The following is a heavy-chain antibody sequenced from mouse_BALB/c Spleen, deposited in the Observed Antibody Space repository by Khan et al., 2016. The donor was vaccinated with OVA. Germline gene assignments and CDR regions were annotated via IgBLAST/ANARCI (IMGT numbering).Heavy chain of an antibody. CDR3: ANGNYGWFAY. CDR2: ISSAGTYT. D-gene: IGHD2-1*01. V-gene: IGHV5-6*01. CDR1: GFTFSSFV. Sequence: EVELVESGGDLVKPGGWLKLSCAASGFTFSSFVMSWVRQTPEKRLEWVATISSAGTYTYYPDSVKGRFTISRGNAKNTLYLQMNSLRSEDTAIYYCANGNYGWFAYWGQGTLVTVSA. J-gene: IGHJ3*01.